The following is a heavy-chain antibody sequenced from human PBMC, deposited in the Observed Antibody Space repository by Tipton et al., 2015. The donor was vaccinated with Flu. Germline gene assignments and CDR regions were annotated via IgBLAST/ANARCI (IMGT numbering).Heavy chain of an antibody. CDR2: INDSGNT. J-gene: IGHJ5*02. CDR1: GDSISGGYY. V-gene: IGHV4-38-2*01. Sequence: GLVKPSETLSLTRAVSGDSISGGYYWGWIRQPPGRGLEWIGNINDSGNTYHNPSLKSRVIMSVDRSKNHFSLRLRSVTAADTAVYFCARRDFSNYVSDPKSWFGPWGQGILVTVSP. CDR3: ARRDFSNYVSDPKSWFGP. D-gene: IGHD4-11*01.